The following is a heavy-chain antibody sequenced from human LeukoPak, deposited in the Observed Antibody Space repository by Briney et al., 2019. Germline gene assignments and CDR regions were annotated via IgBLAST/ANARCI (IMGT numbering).Heavy chain of an antibody. CDR2: IYSGGGT. CDR1: GFTVSSNY. V-gene: IGHV3-66*02. CDR3: VTGGHRYFDY. Sequence: TGGSLRLSCAASGFTVSSNYMSGVRQAPGKGLEWVSIIYSGGGTYYADSVKGRFTISRDNSKNTLYLQMNSLRTEDNAVYYCVTGGHRYFDYWGQGTLVTVSS. J-gene: IGHJ4*02. D-gene: IGHD2-15*01.